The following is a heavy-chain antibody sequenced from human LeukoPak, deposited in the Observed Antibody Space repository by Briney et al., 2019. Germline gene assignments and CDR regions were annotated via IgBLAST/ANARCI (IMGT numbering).Heavy chain of an antibody. CDR2: ISSGSSTT. V-gene: IGHV3-48*01. J-gene: IGHJ4*02. D-gene: IGHD3-3*01. Sequence: GGSLRLSCAASGFTFHSHAMNWVRQAPGKGLEWVSYISSGSSTTYYADSVKGRFTISKDNAKNSLFLQMNSLRAEDTAVYYCARDPESGYHYFDYWGQGTLVTVS. CDR3: ARDPESGYHYFDY. CDR1: GFTFHSHA.